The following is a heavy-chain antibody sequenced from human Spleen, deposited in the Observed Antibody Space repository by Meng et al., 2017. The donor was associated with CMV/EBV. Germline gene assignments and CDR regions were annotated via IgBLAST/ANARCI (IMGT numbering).Heavy chain of an antibody. CDR2: IRYDGSNK. CDR3: ARDHGYTYGLHYFDY. J-gene: IGHJ4*02. V-gene: IGHV3-30*02. D-gene: IGHD5-18*01. Sequence: GGSLRLSCAASGFTFSSYGMHWVRQAPGKGLEWVAFIRYDGSNKYYADSVKGRFTISRDNSKNTLYLQMNSLGVEDTAVYYCARDHGYTYGLHYFDYWGQGSLVTVSS. CDR1: GFTFSSYG.